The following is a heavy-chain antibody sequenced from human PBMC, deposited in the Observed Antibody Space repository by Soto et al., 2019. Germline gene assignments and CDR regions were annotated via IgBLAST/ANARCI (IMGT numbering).Heavy chain of an antibody. V-gene: IGHV3-30*03. Sequence: QVQLVESGGGVVQPGRSLRLSCAASGFNFNNYNLHRVRQAPGKGLEWVAVVSYEGNNKYYGDSVKGRFTISKDESKTTVYLQRTNLRSQDTAKYYCARAGSTTCQPSSCHYYGMDVWGLGTTVTVSS. D-gene: IGHD2-2*01. J-gene: IGHJ6*02. CDR1: GFNFNNYN. CDR2: VSYEGNNK. CDR3: ARAGSTTCQPSSCHYYGMDV.